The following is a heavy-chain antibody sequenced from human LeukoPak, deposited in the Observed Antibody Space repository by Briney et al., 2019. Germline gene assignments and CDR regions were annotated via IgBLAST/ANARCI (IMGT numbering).Heavy chain of an antibody. CDR2: ISISGSKT. Sequence: GGSLRLSCAASEFDFSSHAMTWVRQAPGKGLEWVLAISISGSKTYYADSVKGRFTISRDNSKNTLYLQKNSLRAEDTAVYYCANEIRPNDYWGQGTQVTVSS. J-gene: IGHJ4*02. CDR3: ANEIRPNDY. V-gene: IGHV3-23*01. CDR1: EFDFSSHA.